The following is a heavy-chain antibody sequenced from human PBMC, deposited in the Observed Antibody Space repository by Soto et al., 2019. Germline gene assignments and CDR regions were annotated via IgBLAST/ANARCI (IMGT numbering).Heavy chain of an antibody. CDR3: ARGRPYSSGWAYDVFDI. V-gene: IGHV3-11*01. CDR2: ISRSGSTI. Sequence: GSLRLSCAASGFTFSDYYMSWIRQAPGKGLEWVPYISRSGSTIYYADSVKGRFIISRDNAKNSLYLQMNSLRAEDTAVYYCARGRPYSSGWAYDVFDIWGQGTMVTVSS. D-gene: IGHD6-19*01. CDR1: GFTFSDYY. J-gene: IGHJ3*02.